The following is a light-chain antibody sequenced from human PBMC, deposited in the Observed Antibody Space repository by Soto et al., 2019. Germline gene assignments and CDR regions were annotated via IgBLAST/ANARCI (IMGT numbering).Light chain of an antibody. CDR2: GVS. J-gene: IGLJ1*01. CDR1: SSDVGGYNY. CDR3: CSYAGSYTFVAWV. Sequence: QSALAQSRSVSGSPGQSVTISCTGTSSDVGGYNYVSWYQQHPGKAPKLMIYGVSKRPSGVPDRFSGSKSGNTASLTISGLQAEDEADYYCCSYAGSYTFVAWVFGTGTKVTVL. V-gene: IGLV2-11*01.